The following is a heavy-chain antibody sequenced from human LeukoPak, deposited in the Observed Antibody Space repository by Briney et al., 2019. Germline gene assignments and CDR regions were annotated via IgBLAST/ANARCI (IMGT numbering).Heavy chain of an antibody. V-gene: IGHV3-30-3*01. CDR3: AREVRGVGGAFDI. CDR2: ISYDGSNK. CDR1: GFSFSSYA. Sequence: HSGRSLRLCCAASGFSFSSYAMHWVRQAPGKGLEWVAVISYDGSNKYYADSVKGRFTISRDNSKNTLYLQMNSLRAEDTAVYYCAREVRGVGGAFDIWGQGTMVTVSS. J-gene: IGHJ3*02. D-gene: IGHD3-10*01.